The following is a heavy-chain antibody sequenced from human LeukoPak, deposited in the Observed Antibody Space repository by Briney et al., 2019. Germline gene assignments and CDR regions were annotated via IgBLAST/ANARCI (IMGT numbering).Heavy chain of an antibody. V-gene: IGHV4-4*07. CDR3: ARDRYYASGTYPGY. D-gene: IGHD3-10*01. Sequence: SETLSLTCTVSGGSISSYYWSWIRQPAGKGLEWIGRIYTTGSTNYNPSLKSRVTMSVDTSKNQFSLKLSSVTAADTAVYYCARDRYYASGTYPGYWGQGTLVTVSS. J-gene: IGHJ4*02. CDR2: IYTTGST. CDR1: GGSISSYY.